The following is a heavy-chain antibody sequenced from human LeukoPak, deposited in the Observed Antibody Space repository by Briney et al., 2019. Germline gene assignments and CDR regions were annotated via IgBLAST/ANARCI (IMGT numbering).Heavy chain of an antibody. CDR3: TRALGYPYYAMDV. CDR2: INAGNGNT. V-gene: IGHV1-3*01. Sequence: GALVKVSCKASGYTFTAYVMHWVRQAPGQRLEWMGWINAGNGNTKYSQEFQGRVTTTRDTFANTIYMELSSLRSEDTAVYYCTRALGYPYYAMDVWGQGTTVTVSS. D-gene: IGHD5-12*01. CDR1: GYTFTAYV. J-gene: IGHJ6*02.